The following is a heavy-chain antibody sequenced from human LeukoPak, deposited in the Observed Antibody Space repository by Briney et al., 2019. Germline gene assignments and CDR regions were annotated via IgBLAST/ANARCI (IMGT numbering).Heavy chain of an antibody. D-gene: IGHD4-17*01. J-gene: IGHJ4*02. CDR3: ARDSDPTVTTSGY. CDR2: ISSSGSTI. Sequence: GGSLRLSCAASGFTFSDYYMSWIRQAPGKGLEWISYISSSGSTIYYADSVKGRFTISRDNAKNSLYLQMNSLRAEDTAVYYCARDSDPTVTTSGYWGQGTLVTVSS. CDR1: GFTFSDYY. V-gene: IGHV3-11*04.